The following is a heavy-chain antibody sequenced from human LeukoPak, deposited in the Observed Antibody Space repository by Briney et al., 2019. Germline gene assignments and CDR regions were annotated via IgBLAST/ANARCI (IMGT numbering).Heavy chain of an antibody. CDR3: ARDHSAMPSY. V-gene: IGHV3-30*03. Sequence: PGRSLRLSYAASGFTFSSYNFHWLRQAPGKGLEWLTVISYDGSYTSYGASVKGRFTVSRDNSQNTLYLQMNGLRAEDTALYYCARDHSAMPSYWGQGTLVTVSS. J-gene: IGHJ4*02. D-gene: IGHD2-2*01. CDR1: GFTFSSYN. CDR2: ISYDGSYT.